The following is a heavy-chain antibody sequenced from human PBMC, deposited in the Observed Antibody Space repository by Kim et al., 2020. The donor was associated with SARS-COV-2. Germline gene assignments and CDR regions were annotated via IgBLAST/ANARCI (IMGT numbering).Heavy chain of an antibody. D-gene: IGHD3-10*01. Sequence: GGSLRLSCAASGFTVSSNYMSWVRQAPGKGLEWVSVIYSGGSTYYADSVKGRFTISSDNSKNTLYLQMNSLRAEDTAVYYCAREVTMVRGVIGGVFDYWGQGTLVTVSS. CDR2: IYSGGST. V-gene: IGHV3-53*01. CDR3: AREVTMVRGVIGGVFDY. CDR1: GFTVSSNY. J-gene: IGHJ4*02.